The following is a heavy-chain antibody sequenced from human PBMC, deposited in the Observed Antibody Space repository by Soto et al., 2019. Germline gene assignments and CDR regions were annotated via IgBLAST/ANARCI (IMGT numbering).Heavy chain of an antibody. CDR2: ISAYNGNT. CDR3: ARDSCSSTSCFNYYYYGMDV. J-gene: IGHJ6*02. V-gene: IGHV1-18*01. D-gene: IGHD2-2*01. Sequence: SVKVSCEASGYTFTSYGISWVRQAPGQGLEGMGWISAYNGNTNYAQKLQGRVTMTTDTSTSTAYMELRSLRSDDPAVYYCARDSCSSTSCFNYYYYGMDVWGQGTTVTVSS. CDR1: GYTFTSYG.